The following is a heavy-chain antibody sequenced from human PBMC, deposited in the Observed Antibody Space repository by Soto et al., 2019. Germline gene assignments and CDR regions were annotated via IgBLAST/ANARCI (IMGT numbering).Heavy chain of an antibody. Sequence: SETLSLTCTVSGGSISSYYWSWIRQPPGKGLEWIGYIYYSGSTNYNPSLKSRVTISVGTSKNQFSLKLSSVTAADTAVYYCAREWGYYSDFWGQGTLVTVSS. D-gene: IGHD3-16*01. CDR1: GGSISSYY. CDR3: AREWGYYSDF. CDR2: IYYSGST. V-gene: IGHV4-59*01. J-gene: IGHJ4*02.